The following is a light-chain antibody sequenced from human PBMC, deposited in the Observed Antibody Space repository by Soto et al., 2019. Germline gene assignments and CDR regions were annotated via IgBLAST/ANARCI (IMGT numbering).Light chain of an antibody. V-gene: IGLV2-14*01. CDR1: SSDVGGYGY. Sequence: QSVLTQPASVSGSPGQSIAISCTGTSSDVGGYGYVSWYQQQPDKAPKLMIYEVTKRPSGVSNRFSGSKSGNTASLTISGLQAKDEADYYCSSHTSGSTRVFGTGTKVTVL. CDR2: EVT. CDR3: SSHTSGSTRV. J-gene: IGLJ1*01.